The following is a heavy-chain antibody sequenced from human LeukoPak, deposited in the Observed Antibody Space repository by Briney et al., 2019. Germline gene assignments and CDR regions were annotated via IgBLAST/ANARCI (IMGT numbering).Heavy chain of an antibody. J-gene: IGHJ4*02. Sequence: KPSETLSLTCTVSGGSISSYYWSWIRQPPGKGLEWIGYIYYSGSTNYNPSLKSRVTISVDTSKNQFSLKLSSVTAADTSVYYCARGYQSSGSDYWGQGTLVTVSS. V-gene: IGHV4-59*01. CDR3: ARGYQSSGSDY. D-gene: IGHD6-19*01. CDR1: GGSISSYY. CDR2: IYYSGST.